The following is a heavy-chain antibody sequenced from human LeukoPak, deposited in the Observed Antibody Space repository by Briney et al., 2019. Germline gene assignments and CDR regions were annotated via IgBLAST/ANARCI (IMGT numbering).Heavy chain of an antibody. CDR3: ARHVGYEYSNYDY. D-gene: IGHD4-11*01. V-gene: IGHV5-51*01. J-gene: IGHJ4*02. Sequence: GESLKISCKGSGYSFTSYWIGWVRQMPGKGLEWMGIIYPGDSDTRYSPSLQGQVTISADKSISTAYLQWSSLKASDTATYYCARHVGYEYSNYDYWGQGTLVTVSS. CDR1: GYSFTSYW. CDR2: IYPGDSDT.